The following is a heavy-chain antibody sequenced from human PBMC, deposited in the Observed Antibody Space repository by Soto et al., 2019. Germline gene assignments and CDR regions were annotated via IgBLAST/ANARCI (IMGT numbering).Heavy chain of an antibody. V-gene: IGHV3-30*03. J-gene: IGHJ4*02. D-gene: IGHD4-17*01. Sequence: SLTLSRAVSGFYFASFGINWVRQAPGEGLEWVALISYDGRSKFYFDSVKGRFAISRDNSKKTEYLRVDSLRTEDTGVYFCAILPTVTTTFDYWGQGTLVTVSS. CDR2: ISYDGRSK. CDR1: GFYFASFG. CDR3: AILPTVTTTFDY.